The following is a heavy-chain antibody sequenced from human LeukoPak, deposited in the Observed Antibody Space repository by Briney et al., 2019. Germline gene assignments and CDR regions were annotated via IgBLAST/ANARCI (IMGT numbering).Heavy chain of an antibody. CDR3: ARKVTVAMDLDY. Sequence: GGSLRLSCAASGFTFKSYGMTWVRQVPGQGLEWVSSITGAGSSTKYADSVSGRFTISRDNSKNTLSLQMTGLRAEDTAVYYCARKVTVAMDLDYWGQGTLVTVSS. V-gene: IGHV3-23*01. CDR1: GFTFKSYG. CDR2: ITGAGSST. D-gene: IGHD4-11*01. J-gene: IGHJ4*02.